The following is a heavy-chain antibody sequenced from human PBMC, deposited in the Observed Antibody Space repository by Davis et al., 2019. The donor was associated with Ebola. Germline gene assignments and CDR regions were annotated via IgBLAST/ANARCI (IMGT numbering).Heavy chain of an antibody. CDR1: GGSFSGYY. Sequence: SQTLSLTCAVYGGSFSGYYWSWIRQPPGKGLEWIGEINQSGSANYNPSLKRRLTISVDTSKNQFSLRLSSVTAADTAVYYCASQTYDSDSGTLYFDYWGQGTLVSVSS. J-gene: IGHJ4*02. D-gene: IGHD3-10*01. V-gene: IGHV4-34*01. CDR2: INQSGSA. CDR3: ASQTYDSDSGTLYFDY.